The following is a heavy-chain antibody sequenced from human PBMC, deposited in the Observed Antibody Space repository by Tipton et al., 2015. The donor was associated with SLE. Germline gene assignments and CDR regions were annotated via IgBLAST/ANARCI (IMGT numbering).Heavy chain of an antibody. D-gene: IGHD3-16*01. V-gene: IGHV4-4*01. CDR2: IYHSGTT. CDR1: GAAISTNNW. CDR3: VRDWGV. J-gene: IGHJ4*02. Sequence: GSLRLSCTVSGAAISTNNWWSWVRQSPGKGLEWIGEIYHSGTTNYNPALGSRVSISVDKSRNQFSLRLNSVTAADTAVYFCVRDWGVWGQGTPVTVSS.